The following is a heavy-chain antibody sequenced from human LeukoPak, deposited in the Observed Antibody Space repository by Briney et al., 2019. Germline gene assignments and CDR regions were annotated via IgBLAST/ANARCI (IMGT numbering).Heavy chain of an antibody. CDR1: GYTFTSYG. V-gene: IGHV1-2*02. CDR2: INPNSGGT. Sequence: ASVKVSCKASGYTFTSYGISWVRQAPGQGLEWMGWINPNSGGTNYAQKFQGRVTMTRDTSISTAYMELSRLRSDDTAVYYCARDRGDYYDSSGPFDYWGQGTLVTVSS. D-gene: IGHD3-22*01. CDR3: ARDRGDYYDSSGPFDY. J-gene: IGHJ4*02.